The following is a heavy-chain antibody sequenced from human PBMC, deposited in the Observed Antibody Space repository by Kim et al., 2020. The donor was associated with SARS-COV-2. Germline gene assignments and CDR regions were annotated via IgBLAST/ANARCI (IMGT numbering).Heavy chain of an antibody. D-gene: IGHD6-13*01. Sequence: ASVKVSCKASGYTFTGYYMHWVRQAPGQGLEWMGWINPNSGGTNYAQKFQGRVTMTRDTSISTAYMELSRLRSDDTAVYYCASCIAAAGCYYYYGMDVWGQGTTVTVSS. CDR2: INPNSGGT. V-gene: IGHV1-2*02. CDR1: GYTFTGYY. J-gene: IGHJ6*02. CDR3: ASCIAAAGCYYYYGMDV.